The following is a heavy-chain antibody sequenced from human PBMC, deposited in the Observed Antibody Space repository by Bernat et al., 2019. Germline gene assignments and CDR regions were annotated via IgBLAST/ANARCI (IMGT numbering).Heavy chain of an antibody. Sequence: EVQLVESGGGLVQPGGSLRLSCAASGFTFSSYSMNWVRQAPGKGLEWVSYISSSSSTIYYADSVKGRFTISRDNSKNTLYLQMNSLRAEDTAVYYCARSYSSSWYFSGWFDPWGQGTLVTVSS. V-gene: IGHV3-48*01. CDR3: ARSYSSSWYFSGWFDP. CDR2: ISSSSSTI. CDR1: GFTFSSYS. D-gene: IGHD6-13*01. J-gene: IGHJ5*02.